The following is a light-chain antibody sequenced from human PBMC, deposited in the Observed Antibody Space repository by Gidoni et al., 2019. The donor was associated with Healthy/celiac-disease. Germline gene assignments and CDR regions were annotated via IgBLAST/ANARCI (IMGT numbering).Light chain of an antibody. Sequence: SYVLTQPPSVSVAPGKTARITCGGNNIGSKSVHWYQQKPGQAPVLVIYYDSDRPSGIPERFSGSNSGNTANLTISRVEAGDEADYYCQVWDSSSDRVFGGGTKLTVL. CDR3: QVWDSSSDRV. J-gene: IGLJ2*01. CDR2: YDS. CDR1: NIGSKS. V-gene: IGLV3-21*04.